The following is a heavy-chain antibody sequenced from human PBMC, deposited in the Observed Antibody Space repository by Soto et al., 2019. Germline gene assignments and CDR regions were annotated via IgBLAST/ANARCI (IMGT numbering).Heavy chain of an antibody. J-gene: IGHJ4*02. CDR3: ATNHDFWSGYYS. Sequence: ASVKDSCKVSGYTLTELSMHWVRQAPGKGLEWMGGFDPEDGETIYAQKFQGRVTMTEDTSTDTAYMELSSLRSEDTAVYYCATNHDFWSGYYSWGEGTLVTVSS. CDR2: FDPEDGET. D-gene: IGHD3-3*01. V-gene: IGHV1-24*01. CDR1: GYTLTELS.